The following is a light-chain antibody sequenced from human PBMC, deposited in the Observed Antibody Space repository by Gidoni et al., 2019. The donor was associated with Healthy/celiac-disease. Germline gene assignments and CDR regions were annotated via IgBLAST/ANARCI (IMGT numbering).Light chain of an antibody. V-gene: IGKV3-11*01. Sequence: TLSCRASQSVSSNLAWYQQKPGQGPRLLIDDASNRATGIPARFSGSGSGTDFTFTISSREPEDFAVYVCQQRSNWPSSVTFGGGTKVEIK. CDR2: DAS. CDR3: QQRSNWPSSVT. CDR1: QSVSSN. J-gene: IGKJ4*01.